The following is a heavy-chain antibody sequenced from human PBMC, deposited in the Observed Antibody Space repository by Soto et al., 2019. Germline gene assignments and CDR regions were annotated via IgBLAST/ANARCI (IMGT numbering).Heavy chain of an antibody. J-gene: IGHJ4*02. D-gene: IGHD3-3*01. CDR2: IYYSGST. CDR1: GGSISSYY. CDR3: ARGIGDFWSGPKAYYFDY. Sequence: QVQLQESGPGLVKPSETLSLTCTVSGGSISSYYWSWIRQPPGKGLEWIGYIYYSGSTNYNPSLKSRVTISVDTSKNQFSLKLSSVTAADTAVYYCARGIGDFWSGPKAYYFDYWGQGTLVTVSS. V-gene: IGHV4-59*01.